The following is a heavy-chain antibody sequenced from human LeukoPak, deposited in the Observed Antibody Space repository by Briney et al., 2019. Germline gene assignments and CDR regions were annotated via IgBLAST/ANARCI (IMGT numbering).Heavy chain of an antibody. CDR2: INENGGSK. Sequence: GGSLRLSCAASGFTFDDHGMIWVRQCPGKGLEWVSGINENGGSKGYAGSVKGRFTISRDNAKNSLFLHMTTLKVEDTALYYCGRGSASHYGAFDVWGQGTMVTVSS. J-gene: IGHJ3*01. CDR3: GRGSASHYGAFDV. D-gene: IGHD3-10*01. CDR1: GFTFDDHG. V-gene: IGHV3-20*04.